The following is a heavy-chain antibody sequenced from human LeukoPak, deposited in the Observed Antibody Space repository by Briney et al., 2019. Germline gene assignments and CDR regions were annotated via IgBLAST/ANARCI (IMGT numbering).Heavy chain of an antibody. Sequence: PGGSLRLSCAASGFTFSSYAMHWVRQAPGKGLEWVAVISYDGSNKYYADSVKGRFTISRDNSKNTLYLQMNSLRAEDTAVYYCATIEYSSSENWFDPWGQGTLVTVSS. CDR2: ISYDGSNK. CDR3: ATIEYSSSENWFDP. D-gene: IGHD6-13*01. CDR1: GFTFSSYA. V-gene: IGHV3-30-3*01. J-gene: IGHJ5*02.